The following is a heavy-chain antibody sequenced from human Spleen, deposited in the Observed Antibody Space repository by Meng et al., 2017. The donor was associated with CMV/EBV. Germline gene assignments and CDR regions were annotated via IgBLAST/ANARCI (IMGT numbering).Heavy chain of an antibody. CDR3: ARGSLILRYFDWLWYYYGMDV. CDR1: GYPFSSYD. J-gene: IGHJ6*02. CDR2: MNPNSGNT. V-gene: IGHV1-8*03. Sequence: ASVKVSCKASGYPFSSYDINWVRLVPGQGLEWMGWMNPNSGNTGYAQKFQGRVTITRNTSISTAYMELSSLRSEDTAVYYCARGSLILRYFDWLWYYYGMDVWGQGTTVTVSS. D-gene: IGHD3-9*01.